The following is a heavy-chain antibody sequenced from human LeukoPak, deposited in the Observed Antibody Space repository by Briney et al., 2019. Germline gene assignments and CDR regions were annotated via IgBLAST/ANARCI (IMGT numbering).Heavy chain of an antibody. CDR1: GGSISSGSYY. D-gene: IGHD7-27*01. CDR3: ATRIAPGDHDAFDI. V-gene: IGHV4-61*02. CDR2: IYTSGST. Sequence: SETLSLTCTVSGGSISSGSYYWSWIRQPAGKGLEWIGRIYTSGSTNYNPSLNSRVTISVDTSKNQFSLKLSSVTAADTAVYYCATRIAPGDHDAFDIWGQGTMVTVSS. J-gene: IGHJ3*02.